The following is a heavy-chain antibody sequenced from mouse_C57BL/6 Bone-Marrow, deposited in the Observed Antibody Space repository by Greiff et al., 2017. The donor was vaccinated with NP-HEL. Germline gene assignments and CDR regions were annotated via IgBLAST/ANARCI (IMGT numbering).Heavy chain of an antibody. V-gene: IGHV1-81*01. CDR1: GYTFTSYG. D-gene: IGHD1-1*01. CDR3: VNETRYYFDY. CDR2: IYPRSGNT. J-gene: IGHJ2*01. Sequence: VQLQQSGAELARPGASVKLSCKASGYTFTSYGISWVKQRPGQGLEWIGEIYPRSGNTYYNEKFKGKATLTADKSSSTAYMELRSLTSEDTAVYFGVNETRYYFDYWGQGTTLTVSS.